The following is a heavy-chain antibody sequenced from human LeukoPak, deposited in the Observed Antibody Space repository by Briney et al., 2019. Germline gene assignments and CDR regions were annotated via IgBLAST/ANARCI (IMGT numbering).Heavy chain of an antibody. J-gene: IGHJ4*02. V-gene: IGHV4-59*01. CDR2: IYYSGST. CDR1: GGSISSYY. D-gene: IGHD6-6*01. Sequence: SETLSLTCSVSGGSISSYYWSWIRQPPGKGLEWIGYIYYSGSTNYNPSLKSRVTISVDTSKNQFSLKLSSVTAADTAVYYCARARRGSSSSGDLFDYWGQGTLVTVSS. CDR3: ARARRGSSSSGDLFDY.